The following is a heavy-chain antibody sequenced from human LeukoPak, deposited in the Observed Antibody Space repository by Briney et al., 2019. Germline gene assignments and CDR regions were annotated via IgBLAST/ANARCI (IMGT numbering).Heavy chain of an antibody. J-gene: IGHJ4*02. CDR3: ASRPHSSGWYYFDY. CDR2: IIPIFGTA. Sequence: GASVKVSCKASGYTFTSYGISWVRQAPGQGLEWMGGIIPIFGTANYAQKFQGRVTITADESTSTAYMELSSLRSEDTAVYYCASRPHSSGWYYFDYWGQGTLVTVFS. V-gene: IGHV1-69*13. D-gene: IGHD6-19*01. CDR1: GYTFTSYG.